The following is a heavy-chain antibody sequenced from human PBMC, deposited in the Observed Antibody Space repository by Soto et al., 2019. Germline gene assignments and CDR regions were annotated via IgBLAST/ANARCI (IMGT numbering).Heavy chain of an antibody. CDR3: ARERPDGSRLDP. Sequence: QVQLQESGPGLVKPSQTLSLTCTVSGGSISSGDYYWSWIRQPPGKGLEWIGYIYYSGSSYYNPSLTSRVTISLDTSKNQFSLKLSSVTAADTAVYYCARERPDGSRLDPWGQGTLVTVSS. V-gene: IGHV4-30-4*01. D-gene: IGHD6-13*01. CDR1: GGSISSGDYY. CDR2: IYYSGSS. J-gene: IGHJ5*02.